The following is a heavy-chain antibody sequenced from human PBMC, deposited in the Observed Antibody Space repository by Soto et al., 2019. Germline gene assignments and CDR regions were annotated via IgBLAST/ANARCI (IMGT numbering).Heavy chain of an antibody. D-gene: IGHD2-15*01. V-gene: IGHV3-23*01. J-gene: IGHJ6*02. Sequence: EVQLLESGGGLVQPGGSLRLSCAASGFTFSSYAMSWVRQAPGKGLEWVSAISGSGGSTYYADSVKGRFTISRDNSKNTLYLQMNSLRAEDTAVYYCAKDGAIVVVVAASMDVWGQGPTVTVSS. CDR1: GFTFSSYA. CDR3: AKDGAIVVVVAASMDV. CDR2: ISGSGGST.